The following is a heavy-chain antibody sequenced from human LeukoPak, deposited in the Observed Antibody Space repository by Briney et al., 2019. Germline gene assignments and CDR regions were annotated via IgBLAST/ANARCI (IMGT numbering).Heavy chain of an antibody. V-gene: IGHV1-69*04. J-gene: IGHJ4*02. CDR3: ARDGEMATIYFDY. D-gene: IGHD5-24*01. CDR2: IIPSVGIA. Sequence: SVTVSCQASGGTFSSYAISWVRPAPGQGREWMGTIIPSVGIANYAQKFQGRVTITADKFTSTAYMELSSLRSEDTAVYYCARDGEMATIYFDYWGQGTLVTVSS. CDR1: GGTFSSYA.